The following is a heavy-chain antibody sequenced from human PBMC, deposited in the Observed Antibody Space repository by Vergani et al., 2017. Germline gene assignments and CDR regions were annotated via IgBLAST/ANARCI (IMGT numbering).Heavy chain of an antibody. J-gene: IGHJ5*02. CDR1: GGSISSSSHY. CDR2: IYYSGST. CDR3: ASCPVLRGWFDP. Sequence: QLQLQESGPGLVKPSETLSPTCTVSGGSISSSSHYWGWIRQPPGKGLEWIGSIYYSGSTYYNPSRKRRVTISVDTSKNQFSLKLSSVTAADTAVYYCASCPVLRGWFDPWGQGTLVTVSS. V-gene: IGHV4-39*07. D-gene: IGHD3-9*01.